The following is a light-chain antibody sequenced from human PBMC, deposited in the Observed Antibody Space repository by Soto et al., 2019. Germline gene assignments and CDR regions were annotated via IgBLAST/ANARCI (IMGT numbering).Light chain of an antibody. J-gene: IGLJ1*01. CDR3: QVWDTTSDHFF. V-gene: IGLV3-21*02. Sequence: SYELGQPPSVSVAPGQTARITCGGNNIGSYNVHWYQQKPGLAPVLVVYDDRDRPSGIPERFSGSNSGNTAALTISRVEAGDEADYYCQVWDTTSDHFFFGTGTRSPS. CDR2: DDR. CDR1: NIGSYN.